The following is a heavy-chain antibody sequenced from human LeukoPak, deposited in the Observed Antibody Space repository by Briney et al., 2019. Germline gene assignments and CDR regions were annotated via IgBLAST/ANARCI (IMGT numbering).Heavy chain of an antibody. CDR2: ISAGGGTT. Sequence: GGSLRLSCAGSGFTFSSYAMSWVRQAPGKGLEWVSGISAGGGTTSYADSVKGRFTISRDNARNTLYVQMNSLRDEDTAVYYCSKGRCSSTSCSPGEYWGQGTLVTVSS. V-gene: IGHV3-23*01. CDR3: SKGRCSSTSCSPGEY. D-gene: IGHD2-2*01. CDR1: GFTFSSYA. J-gene: IGHJ4*02.